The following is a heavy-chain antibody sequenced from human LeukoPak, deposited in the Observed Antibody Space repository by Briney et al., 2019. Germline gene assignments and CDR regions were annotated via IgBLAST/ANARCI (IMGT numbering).Heavy chain of an antibody. CDR1: GGTFSSYA. D-gene: IGHD2-21*02. J-gene: IGHJ3*02. CDR3: ARDWNCGGDCFAFDI. V-gene: IGHV1-69*13. CDR2: IIPILGTA. Sequence: SVKVSCKASGGTFSSYAISWVRQAPGQGLEWMGGIIPILGTANYAQKFQARVTITADESTITAYMELSSLRSEDTAVYYCARDWNCGGDCFAFDIWGQGTMVTVSS.